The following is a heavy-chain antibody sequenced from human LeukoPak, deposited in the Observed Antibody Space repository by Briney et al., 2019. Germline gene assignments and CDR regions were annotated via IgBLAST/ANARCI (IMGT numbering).Heavy chain of an antibody. D-gene: IGHD6-19*01. CDR3: ASSIVVAGRGFDY. Sequence: EASVKVSCKASGYTFTGYYMYWVRQAPGQGLEWMGCINPNSGVTNYAQKFQGRVTMTRDTSISTAYMELSRLVSDDTAVYYCASSIVVAGRGFDYWGQGTLVTVSS. CDR2: INPNSGVT. CDR1: GYTFTGYY. V-gene: IGHV1-2*02. J-gene: IGHJ4*02.